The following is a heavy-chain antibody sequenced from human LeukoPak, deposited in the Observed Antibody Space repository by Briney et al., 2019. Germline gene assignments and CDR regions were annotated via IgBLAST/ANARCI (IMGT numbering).Heavy chain of an antibody. CDR2: ISGTGDTK. J-gene: IGHJ6*02. CDR3: GRIAINANNGMDV. CDR1: GFIFSNYA. V-gene: IGHV3-23*01. D-gene: IGHD2-21*01. Sequence: PGGSLRLSCAASGFIFSNYAMSWVRQAPGKGLEWVSMISGTGDTKHYADSVKGRFTISRDNSKNTLYLQMNSLRAEDTAVYYCGRIAINANNGMDVWGQGTTVTVSS.